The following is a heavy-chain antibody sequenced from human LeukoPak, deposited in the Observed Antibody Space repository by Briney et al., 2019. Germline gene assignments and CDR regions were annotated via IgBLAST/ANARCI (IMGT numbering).Heavy chain of an antibody. CDR2: ITGRGGNT. J-gene: IGHJ4*02. D-gene: IGHD6-25*01. CDR1: ALTFSSFP. CDR3: ARDRAAFDY. V-gene: IGHV3-23*01. Sequence: GGSLRLSCAASALTFSSFPMSWVRHAPGKGLQWVSGITGRGGNTYYADSVEGRFTISRDNSKNTLSLQMDSLRAEDTAVYYCARDRAAFDYWGQGTLVTVSS.